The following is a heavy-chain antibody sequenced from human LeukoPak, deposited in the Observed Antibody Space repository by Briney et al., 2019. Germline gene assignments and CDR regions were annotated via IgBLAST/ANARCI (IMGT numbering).Heavy chain of an antibody. V-gene: IGHV3-30*18. CDR1: GFILSDYG. D-gene: IGHD4-17*01. CDR3: AKVGRNYGDYNGWFDP. CDR2: MSYDGGNK. Sequence: GGSLRLSCAASGFILSDYGMHWVRQAPGKGLDWVVFMSYDGGNKYYADSVKGRFTISRDNSKNTLYLQMNTLRAEDTAVYYCAKVGRNYGDYNGWFDPWGQGTLVTVSS. J-gene: IGHJ5*02.